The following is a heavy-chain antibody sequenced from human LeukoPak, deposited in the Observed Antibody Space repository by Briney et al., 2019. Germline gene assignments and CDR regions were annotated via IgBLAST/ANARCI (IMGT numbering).Heavy chain of an antibody. CDR1: GFTFSFHW. J-gene: IGHJ4*02. CDR3: ARVEDGSGWGTDDY. V-gene: IGHV3-7*01. Sequence: GGSLRLSCAASGFTFSFHWMSWVRQAPGKGLEWVANIKKDGSEQYYADSVKGRFTISRDNAKNSLFLLMNSLRAENTAVYFCARVEDGSGWGTDDYWGQGTLVTVSS. D-gene: IGHD6-19*01. CDR2: IKKDGSEQ.